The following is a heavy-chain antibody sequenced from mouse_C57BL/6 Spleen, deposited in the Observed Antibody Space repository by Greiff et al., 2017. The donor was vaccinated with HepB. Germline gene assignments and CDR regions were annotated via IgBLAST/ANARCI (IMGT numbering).Heavy chain of an antibody. D-gene: IGHD2-4*01. Sequence: QVQLKQPGAELVMPGASVKLSCKASGYTFTSYWMHWVKQRPGQGLEWIGEIDPSDSYTNYNQKFKGKSTLTVDKSSSTAYMQLSSLTSEDSAVYYCASRGYYDNYAMDYWGQGTSVTVSS. CDR1: GYTFTSYW. CDR3: ASRGYYDNYAMDY. J-gene: IGHJ4*01. V-gene: IGHV1-69*01. CDR2: IDPSDSYT.